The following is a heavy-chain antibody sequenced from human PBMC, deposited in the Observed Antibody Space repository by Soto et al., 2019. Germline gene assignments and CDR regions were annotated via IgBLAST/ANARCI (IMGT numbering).Heavy chain of an antibody. Sequence: ASVKVSCKASGYTFTSYGISWARQAPGQGLEWMGWISAYNGNTNYAQKLQGRVTMTTDTSTSTAYMELRSLRSDDTAVYYCARGPGGPYYYDSSGYPQSHAAFDIWGQGTMVTVSS. CDR2: ISAYNGNT. J-gene: IGHJ3*02. CDR3: ARGPGGPYYYDSSGYPQSHAAFDI. D-gene: IGHD3-22*01. CDR1: GYTFTSYG. V-gene: IGHV1-18*01.